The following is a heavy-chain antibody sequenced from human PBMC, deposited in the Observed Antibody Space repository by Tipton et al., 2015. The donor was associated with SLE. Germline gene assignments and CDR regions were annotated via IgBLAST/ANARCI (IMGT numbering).Heavy chain of an antibody. Sequence: TLSLTCTVSGGSISSSSYYWGWIRQSPGKGLEWCGSIYYSGSTNYNPSLKSRVTISVDTSKNQFSLKLSSVTAADTAVYYCARWGPTMVRGVKGFDPWGQGTLVTVSS. CDR3: ARWGPTMVRGVKGFDP. J-gene: IGHJ5*02. CDR1: GGSISSSSYY. CDR2: IYYSGST. D-gene: IGHD3-10*01. V-gene: IGHV4-39*07.